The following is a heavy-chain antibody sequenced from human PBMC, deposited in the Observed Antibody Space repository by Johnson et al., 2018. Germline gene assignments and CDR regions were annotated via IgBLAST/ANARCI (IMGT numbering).Heavy chain of an antibody. V-gene: IGHV3-74*01. CDR1: GFSFSTYW. D-gene: IGHD6-13*01. J-gene: IGHJ6*03. CDR3: ARDGYRSSLTQNYYSYYMDV. Sequence: VQLQESGGGLVQPGGSLRLSCAASGFSFSTYWMHWVRQGPGKGLVWVSRINSDGSSTRYADSVKGRFTISRDNAKNTLYLQMNSLRAEDTAVYYCARDGYRSSLTQNYYSYYMDVWGKGTTVTVSS. CDR2: INSDGSST.